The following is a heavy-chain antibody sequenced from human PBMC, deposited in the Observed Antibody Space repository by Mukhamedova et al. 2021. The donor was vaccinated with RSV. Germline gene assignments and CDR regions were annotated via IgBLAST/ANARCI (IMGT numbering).Heavy chain of an antibody. V-gene: IGHV4-39*01. D-gene: IGHD4-23*01. J-gene: IGHJ5*02. Sequence: GWIRQSPVKGLEWIGTIYRNGNTHYNPSLTSRVTLSVDTSNNQFSLKLGSVTAADTAVYYCARASITPGGPVVFGPWGHGSLVTV. CDR2: IYRNGNT. CDR3: ARASITPGGPVVFGP.